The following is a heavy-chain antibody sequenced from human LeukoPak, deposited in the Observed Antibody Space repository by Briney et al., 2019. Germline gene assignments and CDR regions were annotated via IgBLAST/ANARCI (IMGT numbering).Heavy chain of an antibody. CDR2: IFYSGNT. CDR1: GDSISNHY. Sequence: PSETLSLTCTVSGDSISNHYWSWIQQPPGKGLVWIGYIFYSGNTHYNPSLKSRVTMSVDTSKNQFSLRLSSVTPADTAVYYCARDRGEGIVGTFDYWGQGTLVTVSS. D-gene: IGHD1-26*01. CDR3: ARDRGEGIVGTFDY. V-gene: IGHV4-59*11. J-gene: IGHJ4*02.